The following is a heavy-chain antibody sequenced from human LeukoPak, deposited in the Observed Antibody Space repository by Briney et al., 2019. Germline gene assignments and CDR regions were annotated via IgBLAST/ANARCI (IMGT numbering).Heavy chain of an antibody. Sequence: GGSLRLSCAAFGFSFSSHGMHWVRQAPGKGLEWVAIIWYDGSKKYSADSVKGRFTISRDNSKNTLYLQMNSLRAEYTALYYCAKDHSGRYNYFDYWGQGTLVTVSS. V-gene: IGHV3-30*02. J-gene: IGHJ4*02. CDR1: GFSFSSHG. CDR3: AKDHSGRYNYFDY. CDR2: IWYDGSKK. D-gene: IGHD1-26*01.